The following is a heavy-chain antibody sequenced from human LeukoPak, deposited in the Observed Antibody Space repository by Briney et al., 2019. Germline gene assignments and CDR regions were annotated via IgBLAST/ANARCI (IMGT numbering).Heavy chain of an antibody. Sequence: PSETLSLTCTVSGGSISSYYWSWIRQPPGKGLEWIGYIYYSGSTNYKPSLKSRVTISVDTSKNQFSLKLSSVTAADTAVYYCARGTKSSRVTVLTSFWYFDLWGRGTLVTVSS. V-gene: IGHV4-59*01. CDR2: IYYSGST. J-gene: IGHJ2*01. D-gene: IGHD2-21*02. CDR1: GGSISSYY. CDR3: ARGTKSSRVTVLTSFWYFDL.